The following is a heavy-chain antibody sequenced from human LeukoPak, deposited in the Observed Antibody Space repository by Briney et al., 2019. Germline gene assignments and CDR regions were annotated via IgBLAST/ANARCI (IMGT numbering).Heavy chain of an antibody. D-gene: IGHD3-10*01. V-gene: IGHV3-15*01. CDR1: GFTFSNAW. Sequence: GGSLRLSCAASGFTFSNAWMSWVRQAPGKGLEWVGRIKSKTDGGTTDYAAPVKGRFTISRDDSKNTLYLQMNSLKAEDTAVYYCTTSRYGSGSYYVYLDYWGQGTLVTVSS. J-gene: IGHJ4*02. CDR2: IKSKTDGGTT. CDR3: TTSRYGSGSYYVYLDY.